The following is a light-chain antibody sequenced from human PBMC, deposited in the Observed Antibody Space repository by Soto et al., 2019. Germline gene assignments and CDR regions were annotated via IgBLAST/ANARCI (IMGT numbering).Light chain of an antibody. V-gene: IGKV1-5*03. CDR1: QSISSW. J-gene: IGKJ1*01. Sequence: DIQMTQSPSTLSASVGDRVTITCRASQSISSWLAWYQQKPGKAPKLLIYKASNLERGVPSRLSGSGSGTEFTLTISSLQPDDFATYYCQQYNSYSWTFGQGTKV. CDR2: KAS. CDR3: QQYNSYSWT.